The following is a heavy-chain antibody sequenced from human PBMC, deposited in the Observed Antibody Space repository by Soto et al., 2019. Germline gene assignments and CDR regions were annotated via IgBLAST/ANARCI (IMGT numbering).Heavy chain of an antibody. V-gene: IGHV1-69*13. D-gene: IGHD1-1*01. J-gene: IGHJ4*02. CDR1: GGTFSSYA. Sequence: GASVKVSCKASGGTFSSYAISWVRQAPGQGLEWMGGIIPIFGTANYAQKFQGRVTITADESTSTAYMELSSLRSEDTAVYYCAGRDGYNFYYFDYWGQGTLVTVSS. CDR2: IIPIFGTA. CDR3: AGRDGYNFYYFDY.